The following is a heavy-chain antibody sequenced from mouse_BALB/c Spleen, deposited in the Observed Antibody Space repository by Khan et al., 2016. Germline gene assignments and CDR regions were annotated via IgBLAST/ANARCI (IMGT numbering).Heavy chain of an antibody. CDR2: ISNGGGST. Sequence: EVELVESGGGLVQPGGSLKLSCATSGFTFSDYYMYWVRQTPEKRLEWVAYISNGGGSTYYPDTVKGRFTISRDNAKNTLYLHMSRLKSEDTAMYYCARASITTATWFAYWGQGTLVTVSA. V-gene: IGHV5-12*02. D-gene: IGHD1-2*01. J-gene: IGHJ3*01. CDR3: ARASITTATWFAY. CDR1: GFTFSDYY.